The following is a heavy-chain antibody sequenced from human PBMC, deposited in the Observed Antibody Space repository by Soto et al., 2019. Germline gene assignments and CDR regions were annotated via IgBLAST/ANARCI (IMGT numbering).Heavy chain of an antibody. CDR3: AKVRVMDYHHGMDV. V-gene: IGHV3-9*01. D-gene: IGHD3-16*01. CDR2: ISWNSGSI. J-gene: IGHJ6*02. Sequence: EVQLVESGGGLVQPGRSLRLSCAASGFTFDDYAMHWVRQAPGKGLEWVSGISWNSGSIGYADSVKGRFTISRDNDXNSLYLQMNSLRTEDTALYYCAKVRVMDYHHGMDVWGQGTTVTVSS. CDR1: GFTFDDYA.